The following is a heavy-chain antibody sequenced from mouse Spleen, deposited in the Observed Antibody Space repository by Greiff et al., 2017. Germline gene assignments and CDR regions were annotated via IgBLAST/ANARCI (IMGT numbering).Heavy chain of an antibody. CDR2: INSNGGST. J-gene: IGHJ3*01. D-gene: IGHD2-4*01. V-gene: IGHV5-6-3*01. CDR3: ARDVYYDYDGGFAY. CDR1: GFTFSSYT. Sequence: EVQLVESGGGLVKPGGSLKLSCAASGFTFSSYTMSWVRQTPAKRLEWVATINSNGGSTYYPDSVKGRFTISRDNAKNTLYLQMSSLKSEDTAMYYCARDVYYDYDGGFAYWGQGTLVTVSA.